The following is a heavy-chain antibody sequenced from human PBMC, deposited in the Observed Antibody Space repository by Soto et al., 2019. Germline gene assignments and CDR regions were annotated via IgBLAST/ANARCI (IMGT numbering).Heavy chain of an antibody. J-gene: IGHJ4*02. D-gene: IGHD3-22*01. CDR2: IYYSGST. CDR1: GGSISSGGYY. Sequence: ASETLSLTCTVSGGSISSGGYYWSWIRQHPGKGLEWIGYIYYSGSTYYNPSLKSRVTISVDTSKNQFSLKLSSVTAADTAVYYCARDGDSSGYFLGHFDYWGQGTLVTVSS. V-gene: IGHV4-31*03. CDR3: ARDGDSSGYFLGHFDY.